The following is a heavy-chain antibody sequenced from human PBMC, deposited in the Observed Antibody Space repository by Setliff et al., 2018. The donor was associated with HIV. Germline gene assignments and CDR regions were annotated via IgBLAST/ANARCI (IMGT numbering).Heavy chain of an antibody. CDR1: GGTFSSYA. Sequence: SEKVSCKASGGTFSSYAISWVRQAPGQGLEWMGGIIPIFGTTKYAQKFQGRVTITTDESTSTAYMELSSLRSEDTAVYYCARAPRDGNNYGYQPYYFDYWGQGTLVTVSS. V-gene: IGHV1-69*05. D-gene: IGHD4-17*01. CDR3: ARAPRDGNNYGYQPYYFDY. CDR2: IIPIFGTT. J-gene: IGHJ4*02.